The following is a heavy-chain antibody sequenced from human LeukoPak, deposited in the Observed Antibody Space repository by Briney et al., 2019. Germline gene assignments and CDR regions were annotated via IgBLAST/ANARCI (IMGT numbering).Heavy chain of an antibody. CDR3: ARVPRRGSSYA. Sequence: SETLSLTCAVSGGSISSSNWWSWVRQPPGKGLEWIGEIYHSGSTNYNPSLKSRVTISVDTSKNQFSLKLSSVTAADTAVYYCARVPRRGSSYAWGQGTLVTVSS. CDR2: IYHSGST. V-gene: IGHV4-4*02. D-gene: IGHD6-6*01. J-gene: IGHJ5*02. CDR1: GGSISSSNW.